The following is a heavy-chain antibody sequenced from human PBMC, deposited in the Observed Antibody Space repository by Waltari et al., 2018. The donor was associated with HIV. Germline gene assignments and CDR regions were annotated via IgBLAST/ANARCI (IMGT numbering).Heavy chain of an antibody. CDR1: GGTFSSYA. CDR2: IIPILGIA. J-gene: IGHJ4*02. Sequence: QVQLVQSGAEVKKPGSSVKVSCKASGGTFSSYAISWVRQAPGQGLEWMGRIIPILGIANYAQKFQGRVTITADKSTSTAYMELSSLRSEDTAVYYCARDDGYHNLVSDYWGQGTLVTVSS. V-gene: IGHV1-69*04. CDR3: ARDDGYHNLVSDY. D-gene: IGHD5-12*01.